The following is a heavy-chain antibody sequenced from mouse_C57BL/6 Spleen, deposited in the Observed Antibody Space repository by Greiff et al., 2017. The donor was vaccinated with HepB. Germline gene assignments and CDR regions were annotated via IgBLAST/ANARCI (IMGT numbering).Heavy chain of an antibody. V-gene: IGHV5-4*01. J-gene: IGHJ2*01. CDR3: ARDGDGSSYHFDY. CDR2: ISDGGSYT. CDR1: GFTFSSYA. D-gene: IGHD1-1*01. Sequence: DVKLVESGGGLVKPGGSLKLSCAASGFTFSSYAMSWVRQTPEKRLEWVATISDGGSYTYYPDNVKGRFTISRDNAKNNLYLQMSHLKSEDTAMYYCARDGDGSSYHFDYWGQGTTLTVSS.